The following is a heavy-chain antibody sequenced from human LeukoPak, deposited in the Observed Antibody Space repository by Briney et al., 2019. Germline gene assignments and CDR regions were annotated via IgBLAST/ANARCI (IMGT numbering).Heavy chain of an antibody. CDR1: GFTFNNYA. D-gene: IGHD3-22*01. CDR3: AKDAYYFDTSDYL. CDR2: ITSTGGTT. J-gene: IGHJ1*01. Sequence: GAPLRLSSGASGFTFNNYASTRCHRPPGKGLDGVACITSTGGTTYYAESVSGLFTISRDNFDNMLHLQMGSLRAEATALYYCAKDAYYFDTSDYLWGQGTLVIVS. V-gene: IGHV3-23*01.